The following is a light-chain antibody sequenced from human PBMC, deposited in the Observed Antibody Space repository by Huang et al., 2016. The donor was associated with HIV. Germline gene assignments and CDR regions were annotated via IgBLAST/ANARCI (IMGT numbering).Light chain of an antibody. CDR3: QKYNSAPYT. V-gene: IGKV1-27*01. Sequence: DIHMTQSPSSLSSSVGDRVTITCRASQDIRNYLAWYQQKPGTAPKLLISAASPLQSGGPSRFSGSGSGTDFTLTIGSLQPEDVATYYCQKYNSAPYTFGQGTKLEIK. CDR1: QDIRNY. CDR2: AAS. J-gene: IGKJ2*01.